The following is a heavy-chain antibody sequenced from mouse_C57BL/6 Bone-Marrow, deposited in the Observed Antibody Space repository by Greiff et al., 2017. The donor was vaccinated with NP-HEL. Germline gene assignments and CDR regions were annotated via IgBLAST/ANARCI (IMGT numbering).Heavy chain of an antibody. J-gene: IGHJ4*01. V-gene: IGHV5-9-1*02. CDR3: TRAPFTTVVAVPMDY. CDR2: ISSGGDYI. D-gene: IGHD1-1*01. CDR1: GFTFSSYA. Sequence: EVQLVESGEGLVKPGGSLKLSCAASGFTFSSYAMSWVRQTPEKRLEWVAYISSGGDYIYYADTVKGRFTISRDNARNTLYLQMSSLKSEDTAMYYCTRAPFTTVVAVPMDYWGQGTSVTVSS.